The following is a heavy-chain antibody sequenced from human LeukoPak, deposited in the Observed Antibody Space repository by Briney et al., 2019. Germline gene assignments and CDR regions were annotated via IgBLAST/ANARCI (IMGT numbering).Heavy chain of an antibody. CDR3: VADPVGDSSAYSY. Sequence: KPGGSLRLSCAASGFTFSDSYMSWIRQAPGKGLEWVSYITSSSSYTNYADSVKGRFTISRDNSKNTAYLQMSSLRAEDTAVYYCVADPVGDSSAYSYWGQGALVTVSS. CDR2: ITSSSSYT. V-gene: IGHV3-11*06. D-gene: IGHD3-22*01. CDR1: GFTFSDSY. J-gene: IGHJ4*02.